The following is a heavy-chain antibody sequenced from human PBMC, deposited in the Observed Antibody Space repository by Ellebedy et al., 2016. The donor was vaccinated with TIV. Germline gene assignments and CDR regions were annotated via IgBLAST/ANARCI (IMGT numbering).Heavy chain of an antibody. J-gene: IGHJ4*02. CDR2: ISSTGYYI. CDR1: GFTFTSYS. D-gene: IGHD1-26*01. Sequence: GESLKISCAASGFTFTSYSMNWVRQAPGKGLEWVSSISSTGYYIYYADSLKGRFTISRDDARNSLYLQMNSLRAEDTAVYYCARGGELDSWGQGTLVTVSS. CDR3: ARGGELDS. V-gene: IGHV3-21*01.